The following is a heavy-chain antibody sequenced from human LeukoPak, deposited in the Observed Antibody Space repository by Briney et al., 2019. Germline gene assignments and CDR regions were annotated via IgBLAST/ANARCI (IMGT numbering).Heavy chain of an antibody. CDR1: GFTFSSYG. J-gene: IGHJ4*02. CDR3: AKGFMSSGWYFDY. Sequence: GGSLRLSCAASGFTFSSYGMHWVRQAPGKGLEWVAFIRYDGSNKYYADSVKGRFTISRDNSKNTLYLQMNSLRAEDTAVYYCAKGFMSSGWYFDYWGQGTLVTVSS. D-gene: IGHD6-19*01. CDR2: IRYDGSNK. V-gene: IGHV3-30*02.